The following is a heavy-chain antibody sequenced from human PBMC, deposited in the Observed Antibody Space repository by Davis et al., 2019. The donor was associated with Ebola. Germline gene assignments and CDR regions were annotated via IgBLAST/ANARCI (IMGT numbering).Heavy chain of an antibody. CDR2: IKQDGTAE. CDR1: GFSFSYSW. D-gene: IGHD6-19*01. Sequence: PGGSLRLSCAASGFSFSYSWMTWVRQAPGKGLEWVANIKQDGTAEYYVDSVKGRFTISRDNAKNSLYLQMNSLRAEDTAVYYCAKESQWLDYFDYWGQGTVVTVSS. J-gene: IGHJ4*02. CDR3: AKESQWLDYFDY. V-gene: IGHV3-7*03.